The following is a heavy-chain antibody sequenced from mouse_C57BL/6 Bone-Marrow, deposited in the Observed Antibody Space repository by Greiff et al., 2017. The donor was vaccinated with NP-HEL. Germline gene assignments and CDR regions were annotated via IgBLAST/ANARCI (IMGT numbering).Heavy chain of an antibody. V-gene: IGHV7-3*01. CDR3: ARSYSNYVGVDY. CDR2: IRNKANGYTT. D-gene: IGHD2-5*01. J-gene: IGHJ2*01. CDR1: GFTFTDYY. Sequence: EVKLMESGGGLVQPGGSLSLSCAASGFTFTDYYMSWVRQPPGKALEWLGFIRNKANGYTTEYSASVKGRFTISRDNSQSILYLQMNALRAEDSATYYCARSYSNYVGVDYWGQGTTLTVSS.